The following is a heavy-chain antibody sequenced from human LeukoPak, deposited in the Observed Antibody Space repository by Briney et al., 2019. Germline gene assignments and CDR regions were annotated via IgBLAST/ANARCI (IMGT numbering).Heavy chain of an antibody. J-gene: IGHJ5*02. CDR1: GYTFTGYY. Sequence: ASVKVSCKASGYTFTGYYMHWVRQAPGQGLEWMGWINPNSGGTNYAQKFQGRVTMTRDTSISTAYVELSRLRSDDTAVYYCARAAYSSSWYIWFDPWGQGTLVTVSS. D-gene: IGHD6-13*01. CDR3: ARAAYSSSWYIWFDP. CDR2: INPNSGGT. V-gene: IGHV1-2*02.